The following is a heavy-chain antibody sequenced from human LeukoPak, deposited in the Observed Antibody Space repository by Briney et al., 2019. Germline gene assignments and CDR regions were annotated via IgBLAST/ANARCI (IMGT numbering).Heavy chain of an antibody. V-gene: IGHV3-7*01. D-gene: IGHD3-10*02. J-gene: IGHJ6*04. CDR2: INQDESAK. CDR3: AELGITMIGGV. CDR1: GFTFSRYW. Sequence: PGGSLRLSCAASGFTFSRYWMSWVRQAPGKGLEWVASINQDESAKFYADSVKGRFTTSRDNAKNSLNLQMNSLRAEDTAVYYCAELGITMIGGVWGKGTTVTISS.